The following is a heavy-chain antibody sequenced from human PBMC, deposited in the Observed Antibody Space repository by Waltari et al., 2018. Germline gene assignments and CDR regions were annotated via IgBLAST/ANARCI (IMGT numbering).Heavy chain of an antibody. CDR3: ARSSAGTTGYYYGMDV. CDR2: INHSGST. Sequence: QVQLQQWGAGLLKPSETLSLTCAVYGGSFSGYYWRWTRQPPGKGLEWIGEINHSGSTNYNPSLKSRVTISVDTSKNQFSLKLSSVTAADTAVYYCARSSAGTTGYYYGMDVWGQGTTVTVSS. D-gene: IGHD1-7*01. V-gene: IGHV4-34*01. CDR1: GGSFSGYY. J-gene: IGHJ6*02.